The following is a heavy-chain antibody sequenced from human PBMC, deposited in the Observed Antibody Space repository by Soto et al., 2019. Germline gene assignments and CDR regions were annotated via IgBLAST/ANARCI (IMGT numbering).Heavy chain of an antibody. V-gene: IGHV4-59*01. Sequence: QVRLQESGPGLVKSSETLSLTCTVSGGSLSSFYWGWIRRPPGKGLEWIGYIYHSGTTRYNSSLKSPVTMSVDSSKNEFSLKLTSVTAADTATYYCARVHKEELVTVPAAHYDHWGHGTLVTVAS. D-gene: IGHD2-2*01. CDR2: IYHSGTT. CDR3: ARVHKEELVTVPAAHYDH. CDR1: GGSLSSFY. J-gene: IGHJ4*01.